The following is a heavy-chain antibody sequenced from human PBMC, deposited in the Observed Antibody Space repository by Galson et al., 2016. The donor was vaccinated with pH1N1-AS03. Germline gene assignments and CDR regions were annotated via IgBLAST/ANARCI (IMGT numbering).Heavy chain of an antibody. CDR2: IDPIGGPT. J-gene: IGHJ4*02. Sequence: SVKVSCKASGYTLTRYYMHWVRQAPGQGLEWMGIIDPIGGPTTYAPKFQGRITITTDTSTSTVYMELVSLRSEDTAVYYCARRYYFDYWGQGTLVTVSS. D-gene: IGHD3-16*02. CDR3: ARRYYFDY. V-gene: IGHV1-46*01. CDR1: GYTLTRYY.